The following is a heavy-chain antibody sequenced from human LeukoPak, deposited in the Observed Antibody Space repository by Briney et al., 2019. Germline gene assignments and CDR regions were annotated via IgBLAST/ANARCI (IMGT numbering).Heavy chain of an antibody. CDR2: INHSGST. V-gene: IGHV4-34*01. CDR1: GGSFSGYY. Sequence: PSETLSLTCAVYGGSFSGYYWSWIHQPPGKGLEWIGEINHSGSTNYNPSLKSRVTISVDTSKNQFSLKLSSVTAADTAVYYCARRQWLRGSFDPWGQGTLVTVSS. D-gene: IGHD6-19*01. CDR3: ARRQWLRGSFDP. J-gene: IGHJ5*02.